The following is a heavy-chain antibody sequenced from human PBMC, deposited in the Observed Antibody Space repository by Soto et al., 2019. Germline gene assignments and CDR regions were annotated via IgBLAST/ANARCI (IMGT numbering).Heavy chain of an antibody. CDR1: GYSFTSYW. J-gene: IGHJ6*03. CDR3: ASHPRDLREATPYYYYMEV. Sequence: GASVKVSCKGSGYSFTSYWIGWVRQMPGKGLEWMGIIYPGDSDTRYSPSFQGQVTISADKSISTAYLQWSSLKASDTAMYYCASHPRDLREATPYYYYMEVWGKGTTVTVSS. D-gene: IGHD2-15*01. CDR2: IYPGDSDT. V-gene: IGHV5-51*01.